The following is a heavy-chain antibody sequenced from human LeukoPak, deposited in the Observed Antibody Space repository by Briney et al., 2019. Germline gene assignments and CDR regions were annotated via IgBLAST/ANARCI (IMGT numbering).Heavy chain of an antibody. CDR2: IYHSGST. D-gene: IGHD3-10*01. J-gene: IGHJ4*02. Sequence: WETLSLTCAVSGYSISSGYYWGWIRQPPGKGLEWIGSIYHSGSTYYNPSLKSRVTISVDTSKNQFSLKLSSVTAADTAVYYCARWGLYYYGSGIDYWGQGTLVTVP. V-gene: IGHV4-38-2*01. CDR1: GYSISSGYY. CDR3: ARWGLYYYGSGIDY.